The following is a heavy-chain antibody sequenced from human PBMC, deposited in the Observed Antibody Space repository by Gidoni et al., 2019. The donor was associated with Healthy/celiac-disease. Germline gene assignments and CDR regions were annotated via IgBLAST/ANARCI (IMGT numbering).Heavy chain of an antibody. CDR1: GFTFSSYS. J-gene: IGHJ4*02. CDR2: ISSSSSYI. CDR3: ARDCRAGGGSCSTDY. V-gene: IGHV3-21*01. D-gene: IGHD2-15*01. Sequence: EVQLVESGGGLVKPGGSLRRSCAASGFTFSSYSMNWVRQAPGKGLGWVSSISSSSSYIYYADSVKGRFTISRDNAKNSLYLQMNSLRAEDTAVYYCARDCRAGGGSCSTDYWGQGTLVTVSS.